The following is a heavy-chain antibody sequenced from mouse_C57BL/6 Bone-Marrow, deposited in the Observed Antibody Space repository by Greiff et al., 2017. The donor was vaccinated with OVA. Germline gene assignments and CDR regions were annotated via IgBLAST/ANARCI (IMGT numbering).Heavy chain of an antibody. Sequence: EVMLVESGGGLVKPGGSLKLSCAASGFTFSSYAMSWVRQTPEKRLEWVATISDGGSYTYYPDNVKGRFTISRDNAKNNLYLQMSHLKSEDTAMYYCARDLTAQATSFAYWGQGTLVTVSA. V-gene: IGHV5-4*01. CDR2: ISDGGSYT. J-gene: IGHJ3*01. D-gene: IGHD3-2*02. CDR3: ARDLTAQATSFAY. CDR1: GFTFSSYA.